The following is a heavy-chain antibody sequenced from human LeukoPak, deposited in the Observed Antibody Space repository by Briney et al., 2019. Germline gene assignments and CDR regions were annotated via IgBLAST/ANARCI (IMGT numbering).Heavy chain of an antibody. J-gene: IGHJ3*02. CDR2: TIPILGIE. CDR3: ARSPDEGAFDT. V-gene: IGHV1-69*04. Sequence: GASVKASCKASGDTFSNFAISWVRQAPGQGLEWMGRTIPILGIENYAQKFQDRVTITADKSTSPAHMELSGLTSEDTAVYFCARSPDEGAFDTWGQGTMVTVSS. CDR1: GDTFSNFA.